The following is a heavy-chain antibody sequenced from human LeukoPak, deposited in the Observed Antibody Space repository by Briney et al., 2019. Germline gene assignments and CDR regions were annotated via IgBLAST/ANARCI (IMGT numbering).Heavy chain of an antibody. D-gene: IGHD6-19*01. CDR1: GFTLSSYG. V-gene: IGHV3-74*01. J-gene: IGHJ4*02. Sequence: GGSLRLSCAASGFTLSSYGMSWVRQAPGKGLVWVSRINSDGSSTNYADSVKGRFTISRDNAKNTLYLQMNSLRAEGTAVYYCAHLARSSWGQGTLVTVSS. CDR2: INSDGSST. CDR3: AHLARSS.